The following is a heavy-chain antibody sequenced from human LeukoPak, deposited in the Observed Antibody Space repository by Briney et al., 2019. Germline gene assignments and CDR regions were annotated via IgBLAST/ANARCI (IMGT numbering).Heavy chain of an antibody. Sequence: PGGSLRLSCAASGFAFSGYSMNWIRQAPGKGLEWVAHISYSSYTIHYADSVKGRFTISRDNAKNSLYLQMNSLRAEDTAMYYCARDGDGNFDYWGQGTLVTVSS. D-gene: IGHD4-17*01. CDR3: ARDGDGNFDY. CDR2: ISYSSYTI. V-gene: IGHV3-48*04. J-gene: IGHJ4*02. CDR1: GFAFSGYS.